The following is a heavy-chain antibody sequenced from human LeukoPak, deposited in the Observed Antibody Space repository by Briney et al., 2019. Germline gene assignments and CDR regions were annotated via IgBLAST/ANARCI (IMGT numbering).Heavy chain of an antibody. CDR2: MSSRGTYI. V-gene: IGHV3-21*01. CDR1: GFTFRDYS. Sequence: GGSLRLSCAASGFTFRDYSMNWVRHVPGKGLEWISSMSSRGTYIYYADAVKGRFTISRDNTQSSVFLQMNSLRVDDMAIYYCARELSWGFSFDYWGQGTLVTVSS. J-gene: IGHJ4*02. CDR3: ARELSWGFSFDY. D-gene: IGHD3-10*01.